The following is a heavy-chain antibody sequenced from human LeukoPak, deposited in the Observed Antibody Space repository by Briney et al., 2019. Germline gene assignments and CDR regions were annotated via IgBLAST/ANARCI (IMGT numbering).Heavy chain of an antibody. Sequence: SETLSLTCTVSGYSISSGYYWGWIRQPPGKGLEWIGSIYHSGSTYYNPSLKSRVTISVDTSKNQFSLKLSSVTAADTAVYYCAREGCSSTSCYGAAFDIWGQGTMVTVSS. CDR3: AREGCSSTSCYGAAFDI. J-gene: IGHJ3*02. CDR2: IYHSGST. D-gene: IGHD2-2*01. CDR1: GYSISSGYY. V-gene: IGHV4-38-2*02.